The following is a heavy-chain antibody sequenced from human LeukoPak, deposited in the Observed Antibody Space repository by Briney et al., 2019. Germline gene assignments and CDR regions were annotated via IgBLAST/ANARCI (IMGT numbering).Heavy chain of an antibody. CDR2: IKPDGSEK. J-gene: IGHJ4*02. V-gene: IGHV3-7*01. Sequence: PGGPLRLSCVASGLTFSNSWMTWVRQAPGKGLEWVANIKPDGSEKYYVDSVKGRFTISRHNAKNSLYLQMNSLRAEDTAVYFCASGYSSSWATFDYWGRGTLVTVSS. CDR3: ASGYSSSWATFDY. D-gene: IGHD6-13*01. CDR1: GLTFSNSW.